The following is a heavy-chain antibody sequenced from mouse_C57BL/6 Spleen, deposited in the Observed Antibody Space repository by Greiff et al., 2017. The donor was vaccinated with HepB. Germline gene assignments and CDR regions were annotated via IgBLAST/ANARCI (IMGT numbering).Heavy chain of an antibody. V-gene: IGHV1-64*01. CDR2: IHPNSGST. CDR3: ASANWDPHYYAMDY. J-gene: IGHJ4*01. Sequence: VQLQQPGAELVKPGASVKLSCKASGYTFTSYWMHWVKQRPGQGLEWIGMIHPNSGSTNYNEKFKSKATLTVDKSSSTAYMQLSSLTSEDSAVYYCASANWDPHYYAMDYWGQGTSVTVSS. CDR1: GYTFTSYW. D-gene: IGHD4-1*01.